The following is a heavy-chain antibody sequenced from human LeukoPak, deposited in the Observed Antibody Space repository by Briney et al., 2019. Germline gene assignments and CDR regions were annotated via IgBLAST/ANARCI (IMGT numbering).Heavy chain of an antibody. Sequence: GGSLRLSCAASGFTFSDYYMSWIRQAPGKGLEWVSYISSSGSTIYYADSVKGRFTISRDNAKNSLYLQMNSLRAEDTAVYYCARYSVTTVTSAFDYWGQGTLVTVSS. D-gene: IGHD3-10*01. J-gene: IGHJ4*02. CDR2: ISSSGSTI. CDR1: GFTFSDYY. CDR3: ARYSVTTVTSAFDY. V-gene: IGHV3-11*01.